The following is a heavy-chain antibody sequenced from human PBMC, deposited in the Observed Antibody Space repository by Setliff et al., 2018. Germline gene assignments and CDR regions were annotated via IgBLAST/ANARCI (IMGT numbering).Heavy chain of an antibody. CDR3: ARAGLAAAGRKGVFDH. Sequence: ASVKVSCKASGYSFTTYYMHWVRQAPGQGLEWMGTINTGGGSSSYTEKFQGRVTMTRDTSITTFHMELSRLKSDDSAVYYCARAGLAAAGRKGVFDHWGQGTLVTVSS. J-gene: IGHJ4*02. CDR1: GYSFTTYY. D-gene: IGHD6-13*01. CDR2: INTGGGSS. V-gene: IGHV1-46*01.